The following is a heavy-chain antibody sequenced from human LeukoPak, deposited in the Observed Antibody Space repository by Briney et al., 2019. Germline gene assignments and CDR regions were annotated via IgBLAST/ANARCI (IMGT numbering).Heavy chain of an antibody. CDR1: GFTFSNYA. CDR3: AKDSPLPDLATVTTGIDY. CDR2: LYYTGST. V-gene: IGHV4-59*01. D-gene: IGHD4-17*01. J-gene: IGHJ4*02. Sequence: PGGSLRLSCAASGFTFSNYAMSWVRQAPGKGLEWIGYLYYTGSTNYNPSLKSRVTISVDTSKNQFSLKLTSVTAADTAVYYCAKDSPLPDLATVTTGIDYWGQGTLVTVSS.